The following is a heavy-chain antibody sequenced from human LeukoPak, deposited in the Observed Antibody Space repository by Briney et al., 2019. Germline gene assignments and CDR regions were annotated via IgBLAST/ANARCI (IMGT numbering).Heavy chain of an antibody. J-gene: IGHJ4*02. CDR2: INPNSGGT. V-gene: IGHV1-2*02. CDR1: GFTFTGYY. CDR3: ARDYLFSPGYPVLYFDY. D-gene: IGHD1-1*01. Sequence: GASVKVSCKASGFTFTGYYMHWVRQAPGQGLEWMGWINPNSGGTNHAQKFQGRVTMTRDTSISTAYMELSRLRSDDTAVYYCARDYLFSPGYPVLYFDYWGQGTLVTVSS.